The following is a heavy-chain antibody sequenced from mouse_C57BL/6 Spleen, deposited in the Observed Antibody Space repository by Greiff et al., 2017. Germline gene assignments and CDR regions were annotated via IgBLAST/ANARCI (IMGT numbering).Heavy chain of an antibody. Sequence: QVQLKQSGAELVKPGASVKLSCKASGYTFTSYWMQWVKQRPGQGLEWIGEIDPSDSYTNYNQKFKGKATLTVDTSSSTAYMQLSSLTSEDSAVYYCANDYWGQGTTLTVSS. V-gene: IGHV1-50*01. CDR1: GYTFTSYW. CDR3: ANDY. J-gene: IGHJ2*01. CDR2: IDPSDSYT.